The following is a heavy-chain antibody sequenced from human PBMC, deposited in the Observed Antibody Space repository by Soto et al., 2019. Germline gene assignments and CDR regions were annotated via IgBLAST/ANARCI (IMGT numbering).Heavy chain of an antibody. J-gene: IGHJ4*02. Sequence: GGSLRLSWAASGFTFSSDAMSWVRQAPGKGLEWVSAISGSGGSTYYADSVKGRFTISRDNSKNTLYLQMNSLRAEDTAVYYCAKARVVVAATQMYYFDYWGQGTLVTVSS. D-gene: IGHD2-15*01. CDR3: AKARVVVAATQMYYFDY. CDR1: GFTFSSDA. CDR2: ISGSGGST. V-gene: IGHV3-23*01.